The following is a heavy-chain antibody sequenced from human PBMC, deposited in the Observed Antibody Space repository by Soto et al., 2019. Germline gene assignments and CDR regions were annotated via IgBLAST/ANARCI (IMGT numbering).Heavy chain of an antibody. V-gene: IGHV4-39*01. CDR2: IYYSGST. J-gene: IGHJ4*02. CDR3: ASREAVAGFFDY. CDR1: GGSISSSSYY. D-gene: IGHD6-19*01. Sequence: SETLSLTCTVSGGSISSSSYYWGWIRQPPGKGLEWIGSIYYSGSTYYNPSLKSRVTISVDTSKNQFSLKLSSVTAADTAVYYCASREAVAGFFDYWGQGTLVTVSS.